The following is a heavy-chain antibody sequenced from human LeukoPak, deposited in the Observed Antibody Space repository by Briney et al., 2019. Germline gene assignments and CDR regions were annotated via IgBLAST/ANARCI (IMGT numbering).Heavy chain of an antibody. CDR1: GGSISSGGYY. Sequence: PSQTLSLTCTVSGGSISSGGYYWSWIRQPPGKGLEWIGYIYHSGSTYYNPSLKSRVTISVDTSKNQFSLKLSSVTAADTAVYYCARATTLRHHAFDIWGQGTMVTVSS. CDR2: IYHSGST. V-gene: IGHV4-30-2*01. J-gene: IGHJ3*02. D-gene: IGHD1-7*01. CDR3: ARATTLRHHAFDI.